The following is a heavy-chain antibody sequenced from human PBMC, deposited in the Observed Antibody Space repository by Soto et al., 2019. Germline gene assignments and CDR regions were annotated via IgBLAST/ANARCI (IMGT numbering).Heavy chain of an antibody. D-gene: IGHD3-9*01. Sequence: ASVKVSCKTSGYTFTSDDINWVRQAPGQGLEWMGWMNPNSGKAGYAQKFQGRVTMARDTSISTXXXXXXXXRXXDTAVYYCAISNDWYRPPDYWGQGTLVTVSS. J-gene: IGHJ4*02. V-gene: IGHV1-8*01. CDR3: AISNDWYRPPDY. CDR2: MNPNSGKA. CDR1: GYTFTSDD.